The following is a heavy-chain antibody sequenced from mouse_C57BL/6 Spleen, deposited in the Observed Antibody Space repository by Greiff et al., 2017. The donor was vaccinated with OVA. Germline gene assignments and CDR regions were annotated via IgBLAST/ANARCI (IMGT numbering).Heavy chain of an antibody. D-gene: IGHD2-1*01. CDR2: INPSTGGT. CDR1: GYSFTGYY. V-gene: IGHV1-42*01. Sequence: EVQLQQSGPELVKPGASVKISCKASGYSFTGYYMNWVKQSPAKSLEWIGEINPSTGGTTYNQKFKAKATLTVDKSSSTAYMQLKSLTSEDSAVYYCAFYYGNHGFAYWGQGTLVTVSA. J-gene: IGHJ3*01. CDR3: AFYYGNHGFAY.